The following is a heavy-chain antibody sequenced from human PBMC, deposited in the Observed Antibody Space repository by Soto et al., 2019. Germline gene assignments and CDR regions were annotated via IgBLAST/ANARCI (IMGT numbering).Heavy chain of an antibody. J-gene: IGHJ4*02. CDR2: INHSGST. CDR3: ARGVFYYDSSGYQKSFDY. CDR1: GGSFSGYY. Sequence: SETLSLTCAVYGGSFSGYYWSWIRQPPGKGLEWIGEINHSGSTNYNPSLKSRVTISVDTSKNQFSLKLSSVTAADTAVYYCARGVFYYDSSGYQKSFDYWGQGTLVTVSS. V-gene: IGHV4-34*01. D-gene: IGHD3-22*01.